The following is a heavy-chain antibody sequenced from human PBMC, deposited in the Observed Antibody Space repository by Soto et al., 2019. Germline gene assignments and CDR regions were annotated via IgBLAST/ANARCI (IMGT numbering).Heavy chain of an antibody. Sequence: PGGSLRLSCAASGFTFSSYGMHWVRQAPGKGLEWVAVISYDGSNKYYADSVKGRFTISRDNSKNTLYLQMNSLRAEDTAVYYCVKDRKIAVAAYTWFDTLGQGNLLTVSS. D-gene: IGHD2-21*01. CDR2: ISYDGSNK. CDR3: VKDRKIAVAAYTWFDT. J-gene: IGHJ5*02. V-gene: IGHV3-30*18. CDR1: GFTFSSYG.